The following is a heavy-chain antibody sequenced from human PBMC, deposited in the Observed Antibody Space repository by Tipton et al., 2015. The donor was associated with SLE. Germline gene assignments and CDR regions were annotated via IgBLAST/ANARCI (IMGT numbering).Heavy chain of an antibody. Sequence: TLSLTCTVSGGSIRNSGYYLGWIRQPPGKGLEWVGGIFHSGATYYNPSLKSRVAISVDTSENQFSLKLSSVTAADTAVYYCARDSVSEFEYWGQGILVTVSS. J-gene: IGHJ4*02. CDR2: IFHSGAT. CDR1: GGSIRNSGYY. V-gene: IGHV4-39*07. CDR3: ARDSVSEFEY.